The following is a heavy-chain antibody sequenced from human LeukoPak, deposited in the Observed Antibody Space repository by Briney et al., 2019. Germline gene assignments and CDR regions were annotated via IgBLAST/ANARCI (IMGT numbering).Heavy chain of an antibody. Sequence: GGSLRLSRAASGFTLSSYWMNWVRQAPGKGLEWVANMKQDESEKNYVDSVKGRFTISRDNAKNSPYLQMNSLRAEDTAVYFCSNGIYSTSYWGQGTPVIVSS. CDR2: MKQDESEK. J-gene: IGHJ4*02. D-gene: IGHD6-6*01. V-gene: IGHV3-7*01. CDR3: SNGIYSTSY. CDR1: GFTLSSYW.